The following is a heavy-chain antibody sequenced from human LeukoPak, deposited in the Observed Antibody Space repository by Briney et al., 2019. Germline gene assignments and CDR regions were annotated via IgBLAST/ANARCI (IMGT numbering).Heavy chain of an antibody. CDR3: ARDPYCSSTSCYTSDWYFDL. V-gene: IGHV4-39*07. CDR1: GGSISSSSYY. CDR2: IYYSGST. Sequence: SETLSLTCTVSGGSISSSSYYWGWIRQPPGKGLEWIGSIYYSGSTYYNPSLKSRVTISVDTSKNQFSLKLSSVTAADTAVYYCARDPYCSSTSCYTSDWYFDLWGRGTLVTVSS. J-gene: IGHJ2*01. D-gene: IGHD2-2*02.